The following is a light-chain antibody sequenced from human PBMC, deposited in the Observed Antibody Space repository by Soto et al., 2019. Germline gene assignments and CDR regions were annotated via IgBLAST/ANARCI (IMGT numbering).Light chain of an antibody. CDR3: HQRINWPPIT. Sequence: EIVLTQSPATLSLSPGERATLSCRSSQIVRNYLAWYQQKPGQPPRLLIYDASNRATGIPPRFSGSGSGTDFTLTISSLEPEDFAVYYCHQRINWPPITFGQGTRLEIK. CDR1: QIVRNY. V-gene: IGKV3-11*01. J-gene: IGKJ5*01. CDR2: DAS.